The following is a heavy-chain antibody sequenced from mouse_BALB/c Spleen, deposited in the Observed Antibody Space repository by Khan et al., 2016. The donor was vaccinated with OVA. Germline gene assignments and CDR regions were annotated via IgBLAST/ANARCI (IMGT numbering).Heavy chain of an antibody. CDR2: INPSTGYT. CDR1: GYTFINYW. Sequence: QMQLEESGAELAKPGASVKMSCKASGYTFINYWILWVKQRPGQGLEWIGYINPSTGYTEYNQNFKDKATLTADKSSSTAYTQLSSLTSEDSAVYYCARRGLRWDFDYWGQGTTLTVSS. CDR3: ARRGLRWDFDY. D-gene: IGHD1-1*01. V-gene: IGHV1-7*01. J-gene: IGHJ2*01.